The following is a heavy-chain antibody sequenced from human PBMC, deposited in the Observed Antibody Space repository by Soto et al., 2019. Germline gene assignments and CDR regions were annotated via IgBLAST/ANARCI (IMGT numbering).Heavy chain of an antibody. CDR2: INPYNRNT. Sequence: QVQLVQSGAEVKKPGASIKVSCEASGYTFTSYTITWVRQAPGQGLEWMGWINPYNRNTNYAQKFQDRVIMTTDTSTSTAYMELRSLRSDDTAVYYCARVDAYNQPNFGDWCQGTLVTVSS. CDR1: GYTFTSYT. J-gene: IGHJ4*02. V-gene: IGHV1-18*01. CDR3: ARVDAYNQPNFGD. D-gene: IGHD1-1*01.